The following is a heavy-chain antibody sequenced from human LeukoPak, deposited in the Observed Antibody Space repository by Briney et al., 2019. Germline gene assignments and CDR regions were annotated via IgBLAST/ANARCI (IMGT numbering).Heavy chain of an antibody. Sequence: GGSLRLSCAASGFTFDDYAMHWVRQAPGKGLEWVSGISWNSGSIGYADSVKGRFTISRDNAKNSLYLQMNSLRAEGTALYYCAKSLRGFRGYGYVHFDYWGQGTLVTVSS. CDR3: AKSLRGFRGYGYVHFDY. CDR2: ISWNSGSI. V-gene: IGHV3-9*01. D-gene: IGHD5-18*01. CDR1: GFTFDDYA. J-gene: IGHJ4*02.